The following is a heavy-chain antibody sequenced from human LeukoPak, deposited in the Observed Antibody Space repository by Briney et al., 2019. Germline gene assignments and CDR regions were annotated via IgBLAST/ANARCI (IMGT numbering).Heavy chain of an antibody. J-gene: IGHJ4*02. D-gene: IGHD4-23*01. V-gene: IGHV4-59*08. Sequence: NPSETLSLTCTVSGGSISSYYWSWIRQPPGKGLEWIGYIYYSGSTNYNPSLKSRVTISVDRSKNQFSLKLSSVTAADTAVYYCARAPGKSDFDYWGQGTLVTVSS. CDR1: GGSISSYY. CDR2: IYYSGST. CDR3: ARAPGKSDFDY.